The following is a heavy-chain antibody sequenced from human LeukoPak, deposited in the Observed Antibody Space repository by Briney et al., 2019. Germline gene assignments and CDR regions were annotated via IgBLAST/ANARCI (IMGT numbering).Heavy chain of an antibody. J-gene: IGHJ3*01. V-gene: IGHV1-18*01. CDR3: ARDLARGYSYGYNAFDV. Sequence: ASVTVSCMPSGYTFSRYGIGWVRQAPRQGLEGMGWITAGNGNTNYAQKVQGRDTMTTDTSTSTAYMELRSLRSDDTAVYFCARDLARGYSYGYNAFDVWGQGTMVTVSS. CDR2: ITAGNGNT. D-gene: IGHD5-18*01. CDR1: GYTFSRYG.